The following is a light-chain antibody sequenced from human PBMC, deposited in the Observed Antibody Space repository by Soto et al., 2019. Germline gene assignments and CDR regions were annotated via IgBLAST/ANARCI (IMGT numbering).Light chain of an antibody. J-gene: IGLJ2*01. V-gene: IGLV2-14*03. Sequence: QSVLTQPASVSGSPGQSITISCTGTSSDVGGYIYVSWYQQHPGKAPKLMIYDVNNRPSGVSNRFSGSKSGNTASLTISGLQAEDEADYYCSSYTSSSTYVVFGGGTKLTVL. CDR3: SSYTSSSTYVV. CDR1: SSDVGGYIY. CDR2: DVN.